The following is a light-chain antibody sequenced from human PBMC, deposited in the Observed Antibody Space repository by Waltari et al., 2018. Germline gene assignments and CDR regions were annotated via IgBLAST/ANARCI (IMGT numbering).Light chain of an antibody. V-gene: IGKV2-28*01. CDR1: QSLLHTNGYTY. J-gene: IGKJ5*01. CDR2: LGS. Sequence: EIVLTQSRLSLPVTPGETASISCRSSQSLLHTNGYTYLDWYLQNPGHSPQLLIYLGSDRAPGVPDRFSGGGSGTYFTLNISRVEGEDVGVYYCMQALQAPSFGQGTRLEIK. CDR3: MQALQAPS.